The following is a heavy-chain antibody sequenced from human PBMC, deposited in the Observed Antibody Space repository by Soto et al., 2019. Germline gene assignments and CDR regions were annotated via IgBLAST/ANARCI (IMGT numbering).Heavy chain of an antibody. CDR2: TYYRSKWYN. Sequence: PSQTLSLTCAISGDSVSSNSAAWNWIRQSPSRGLEWLGRTYYRSKWYNDYAVSVKSRITINPDTSKNQFSLQLNSVTPEDTAVYYCAGAGQQLVWGYYYYGMDVWGQGTTVTVSS. CDR1: GDSVSSNSAA. D-gene: IGHD6-6*01. V-gene: IGHV6-1*01. J-gene: IGHJ6*02. CDR3: AGAGQQLVWGYYYYGMDV.